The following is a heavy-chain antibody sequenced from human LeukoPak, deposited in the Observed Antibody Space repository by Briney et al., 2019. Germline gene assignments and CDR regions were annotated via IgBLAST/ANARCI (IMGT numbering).Heavy chain of an antibody. Sequence: GASVKVSCKASGYTFTSYGISWVRQAPGQGLEWMGWISAYNGNTNYAQKLQGRVTMTTDTSTSTAYMELRSLRSDDTAVYYCARDGPVEWERDYYYYYMDVWGKGTTVTVSS. D-gene: IGHD1-26*01. V-gene: IGHV1-18*01. CDR1: GYTFTSYG. CDR2: ISAYNGNT. J-gene: IGHJ6*03. CDR3: ARDGPVEWERDYYYYYMDV.